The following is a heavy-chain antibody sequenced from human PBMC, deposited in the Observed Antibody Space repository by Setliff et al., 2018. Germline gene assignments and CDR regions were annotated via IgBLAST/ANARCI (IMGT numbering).Heavy chain of an antibody. V-gene: IGHV4-39*01. D-gene: IGHD3-22*01. J-gene: IGHJ5*02. CDR2: IYFTGNT. Sequence: ASETLSLTCTVSGGSVRTSSYYWGWIRQSPGKGLEWIGSIYFTGNTYYSPSLKSRVTISADTSKNQFSLKLTSLTATDTAIYYCARHGRFYDLTDYFPNWFDPWGQGTLVTVSS. CDR1: GGSVRTSSYY. CDR3: ARHGRFYDLTDYFPNWFDP.